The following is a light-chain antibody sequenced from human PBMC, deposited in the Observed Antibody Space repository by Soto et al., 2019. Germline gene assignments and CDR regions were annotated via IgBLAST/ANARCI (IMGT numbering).Light chain of an antibody. CDR1: QSVPTNY. CDR3: QQYGGSPLT. CDR2: GAS. Sequence: EIVLTQSPGTLSLSPGDTATLSCRASQSVPTNYLAWYQQKPGQPPSLLIYGASRRATGIPDRFSGSGSGTDFTLTIRLAPEGFAVYYCQQYGGSPLTFGGGTNVEI. V-gene: IGKV3-20*01. J-gene: IGKJ4*01.